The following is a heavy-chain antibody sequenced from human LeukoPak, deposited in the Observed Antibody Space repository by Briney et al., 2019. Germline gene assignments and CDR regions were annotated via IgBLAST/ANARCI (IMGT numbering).Heavy chain of an antibody. J-gene: IGHJ5*02. Sequence: ASVKVSCKASGYTFTGYYMHWVRQAPGQGLEWMGWINPNSGNTGYAQKFQGRVTITRNTSISTAYMELSRLRSEDTAVYYCARGFRDRTPTKKPYQKNRFDPWGQGPLVTVSS. CDR1: GYTFTGYY. V-gene: IGHV1-8*03. CDR3: ARGFRDRTPTKKPYQKNRFDP. D-gene: IGHD2-2*01. CDR2: INPNSGNT.